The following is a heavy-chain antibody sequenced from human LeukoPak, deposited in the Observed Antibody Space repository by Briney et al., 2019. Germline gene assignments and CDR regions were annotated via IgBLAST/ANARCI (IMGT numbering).Heavy chain of an antibody. J-gene: IGHJ4*02. CDR2: IIPIFGTA. Sequence: ASVKVSCKASGGTFSSYAISWVRQAPGQGLEWMGGIIPIFGTANYAQKFQGRVTITADESTSTAYMELSSLRSDDTAVYYCARDRRRAAGWYVYYFDYWGQGTLVTVSS. D-gene: IGHD6-19*01. CDR3: ARDRRRAAGWYVYYFDY. CDR1: GGTFSSYA. V-gene: IGHV1-69*13.